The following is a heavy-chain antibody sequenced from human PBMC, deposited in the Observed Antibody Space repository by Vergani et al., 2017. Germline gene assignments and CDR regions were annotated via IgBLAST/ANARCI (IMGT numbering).Heavy chain of an antibody. D-gene: IGHD6-13*01. Sequence: QLQLQESGSGLVKPSQTLSLTCAVSGGSISSGGYSWSWIRQPPGKGLEWIGYIYYSGSTNYNPSLKSRVTISVDTSKNQFSLKLSSVTAADTAVYYCARGAGVSSSWLWAFDIWGQGTMVTVSS. J-gene: IGHJ3*02. CDR2: IYYSGST. CDR3: ARGAGVSSSWLWAFDI. CDR1: GGSISSGGYS. V-gene: IGHV4-30-2*01.